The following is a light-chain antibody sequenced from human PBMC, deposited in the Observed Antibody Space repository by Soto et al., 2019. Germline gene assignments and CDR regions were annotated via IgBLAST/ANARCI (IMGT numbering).Light chain of an antibody. CDR1: SSDVGSYDH. CDR2: EVN. J-gene: IGLJ2*01. CDR3: SSYAGSYSVV. V-gene: IGLV2-11*01. Sequence: QSALTQPRSVSGSPGQAVTISCTGTSSDVGSYDHVSWYQQHPGKAPKVIMYEVNQRSSRVPDRFSGSKSGNTASLTISGLQAEDEAYYYCSSYAGSYSVVFGGGTKVTVL.